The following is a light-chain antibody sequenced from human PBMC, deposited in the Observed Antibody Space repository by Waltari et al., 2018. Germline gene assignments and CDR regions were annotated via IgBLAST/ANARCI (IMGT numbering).Light chain of an antibody. CDR2: GVT. CDR1: TSHAGGYNY. V-gene: IGLV2-11*01. J-gene: IGLJ1*01. Sequence: QSALTQPRSVSGSPGQSVTISCTSTTSHAGGYNYVSWYQQRPGKAPQLMIYGVTKRPSGVPDHFSGSKSGNTAFLTITGLQADDEADYYCCSYAGNYTYVFGTGTTVTV. CDR3: CSYAGNYTYV.